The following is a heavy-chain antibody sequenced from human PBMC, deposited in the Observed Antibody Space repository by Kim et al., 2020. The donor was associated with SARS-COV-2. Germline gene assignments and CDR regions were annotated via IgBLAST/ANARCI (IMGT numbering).Heavy chain of an antibody. CDR2: NNAGNGNT. D-gene: IGHD3-3*01. V-gene: IGHV1-3*01. Sequence: ASVKVSCKASGYTFTSYAMHWVRQAPGQRLEWMGWNNAGNGNTKYSQKFQGRVTITRDTSASTAYMELSSLRSEDTAVYYCARSGLSGQNYDFWSGYFGVVSDYGMDVWGQGTTVTVSS. CDR3: ARSGLSGQNYDFWSGYFGVVSDYGMDV. J-gene: IGHJ6*02. CDR1: GYTFTSYA.